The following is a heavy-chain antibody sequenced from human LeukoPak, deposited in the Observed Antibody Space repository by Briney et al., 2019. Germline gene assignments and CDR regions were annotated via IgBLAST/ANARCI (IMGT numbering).Heavy chain of an antibody. J-gene: IGHJ4*02. CDR2: ISSSSSYI. CDR3: ARRGGRYYDFWSGHEDY. D-gene: IGHD3-3*01. Sequence: GGSLRLSCAASGFTFSSYSMNWVRQAPGKGLELVSSISSSSSYIYYADSVKGRFTISRDNAKNSLYLQMNSLRAEDTAVYYCARRGGRYYDFWSGHEDYWGQGTLVTVSS. CDR1: GFTFSSYS. V-gene: IGHV3-21*01.